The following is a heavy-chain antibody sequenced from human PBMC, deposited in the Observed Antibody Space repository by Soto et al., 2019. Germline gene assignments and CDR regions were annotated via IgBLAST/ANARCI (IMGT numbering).Heavy chain of an antibody. CDR2: INVGNGNA. Sequence: ASVKVSCKTSGYTYTEYPIHWVRLAPGQGLEWMGWINVGNGNAKYSQKFQGRVTITADKSASTAYMELSSLRSEDTAVYYCARSIVVVTALDYWGQGTLVTVSS. J-gene: IGHJ4*02. CDR1: GYTYTEYP. CDR3: ARSIVVVTALDY. D-gene: IGHD2-21*02. V-gene: IGHV1-3*01.